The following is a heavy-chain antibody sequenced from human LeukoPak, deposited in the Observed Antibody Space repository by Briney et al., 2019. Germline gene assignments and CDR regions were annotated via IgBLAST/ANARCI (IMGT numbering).Heavy chain of an antibody. Sequence: GGSLRLSCAASGFTFSRYGMQWVRQAPGKGLEGVAVIWFNGINKYYANFVKGRFTVSRDNSKSTLYLQMNSLRAEDTALYYCARGLRLGELSLSPFYGMDVWGQGSTVTVSS. J-gene: IGHJ6*02. D-gene: IGHD3-16*02. CDR1: GFTFSRYG. V-gene: IGHV3-33*01. CDR3: ARGLRLGELSLSPFYGMDV. CDR2: IWFNGINK.